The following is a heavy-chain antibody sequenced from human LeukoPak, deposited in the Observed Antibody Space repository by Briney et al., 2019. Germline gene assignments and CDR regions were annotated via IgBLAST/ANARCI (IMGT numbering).Heavy chain of an antibody. Sequence: PGGSLRLSCAASGFTFSNHPMSWVRQAPGKGLQWVSGISAGGGSTYYADSVKGRFTVSRDNSKNTVYLQMNSLKVEDTAVYFCAKGRCSGGTCYSRGLDYWGQGTLVTVSS. V-gene: IGHV3-23*01. J-gene: IGHJ4*02. CDR2: ISAGGGST. CDR1: GFTFSNHP. CDR3: AKGRCSGGTCYSRGLDY. D-gene: IGHD2-15*01.